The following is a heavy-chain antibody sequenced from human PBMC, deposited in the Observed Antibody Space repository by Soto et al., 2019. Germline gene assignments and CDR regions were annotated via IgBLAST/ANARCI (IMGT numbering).Heavy chain of an antibody. Sequence: PGGSLRLSCTVSGFIIGDYGMSWVRQAAGKGLEYIGLIRNKGYGESTHYAASVEGMLIISSEDPKNLIYLPVSSVKSEDSGVYFCTRFLAARFAFWGQGTLVTVSS. D-gene: IGHD6-13*01. V-gene: IGHV3-49*04. J-gene: IGHJ4*02. CDR3: TRFLAARFAF. CDR1: GFIIGDYG. CDR2: IRNKGYGEST.